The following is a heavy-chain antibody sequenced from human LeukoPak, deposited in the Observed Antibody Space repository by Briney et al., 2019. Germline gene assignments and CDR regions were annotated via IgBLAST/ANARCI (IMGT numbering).Heavy chain of an antibody. CDR2: ISAYNGNT. CDR3: ARDGRRYCSSTSCYLGY. CDR1: GYTFTSYG. Sequence: ASVKVSCKASGYTFTSYGISWVRQALGQRLEWMGWISAYNGNTNYAQKLQGRVTMTTDTSTSTAYMELRSLRSDDTAVYYCARDGRRYCSSTSCYLGYWGQGTLVTVSS. J-gene: IGHJ4*02. V-gene: IGHV1-18*01. D-gene: IGHD2-2*01.